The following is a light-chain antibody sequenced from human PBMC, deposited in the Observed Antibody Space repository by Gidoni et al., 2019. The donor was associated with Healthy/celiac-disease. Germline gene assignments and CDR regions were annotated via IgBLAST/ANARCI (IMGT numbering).Light chain of an antibody. CDR2: DVS. V-gene: IGLV2-14*01. CDR3: SSYTSSSTRV. Sequence: QSALTQPASVSGSPGQSITISCTGTRSDVGGYNYVSWYQQHPGKAPKLMIYDVSNRPAGVSNRFSSSKPGNTASLTISGLQAEDEADYYCSSYTSSSTRVFGTGTKVTVL. CDR1: RSDVGGYNY. J-gene: IGLJ1*01.